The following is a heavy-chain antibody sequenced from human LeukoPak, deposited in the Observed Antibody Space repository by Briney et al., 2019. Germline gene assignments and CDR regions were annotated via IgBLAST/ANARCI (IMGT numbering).Heavy chain of an antibody. CDR1: GFTFSSYS. V-gene: IGHV3-21*01. D-gene: IGHD2-2*01. CDR2: ISSSSSYI. J-gene: IGHJ5*02. CDR3: ARSRDIVVVPAENWFDP. Sequence: GGSLRLSCAPSGFTFSSYSMNWVRQAPGKGLEWVSSISSSSSYIYYADSVKGRFTISRDNDKNSLYLQMNSLRAEDTAVYYCARSRDIVVVPAENWFDPWGQGTLVTVSS.